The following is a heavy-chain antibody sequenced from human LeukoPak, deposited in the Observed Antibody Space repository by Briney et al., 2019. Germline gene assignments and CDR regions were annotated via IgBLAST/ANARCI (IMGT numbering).Heavy chain of an antibody. V-gene: IGHV1-18*04. CDR2: ISAYNGNT. D-gene: IGHD5-12*01. Sequence: ASVKLSCKASGYTFTSFGISWVRQAPGQGLEWMGWISAYNGNTKYAQKLQDRVTMTTDTSTSTAYMELRSLISDDTAMYYCARDASGYAWNYWGQGTLVTVSS. J-gene: IGHJ4*02. CDR3: ARDASGYAWNY. CDR1: GYTFTSFG.